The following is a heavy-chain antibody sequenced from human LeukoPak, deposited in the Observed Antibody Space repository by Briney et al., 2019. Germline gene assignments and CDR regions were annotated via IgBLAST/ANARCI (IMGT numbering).Heavy chain of an antibody. J-gene: IGHJ4*02. Sequence: GGSLRLSCAASGFTFSIYAMSWVRQAPGKGLEGVSTISGSGSGGSTYYADSVKGRFTISRDNSKDTLYLQMNSLRAEDTAVYYCAKLLAVTNFYYFNYWGQGTLVTVSP. CDR1: GFTFSIYA. V-gene: IGHV3-23*01. D-gene: IGHD6-19*01. CDR2: ISGSGSGGST. CDR3: AKLLAVTNFYYFNY.